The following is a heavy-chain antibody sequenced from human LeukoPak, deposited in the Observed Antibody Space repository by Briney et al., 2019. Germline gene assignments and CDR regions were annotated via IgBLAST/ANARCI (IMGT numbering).Heavy chain of an antibody. D-gene: IGHD6-13*01. V-gene: IGHV3-48*03. CDR1: GFTFSSYE. CDR2: ISSSGSTI. CDR3: ARVAAAGKGFDH. Sequence: GGSLRLSCVASGFTFSSYEMNWVRQAPGKGLEWVSYISSSGSTIYYADSVKGRFTISRDNAKNSLYLQMNSLRAGDTAVYYCARVAAAGKGFDHWGQGTLVTVSS. J-gene: IGHJ4*02.